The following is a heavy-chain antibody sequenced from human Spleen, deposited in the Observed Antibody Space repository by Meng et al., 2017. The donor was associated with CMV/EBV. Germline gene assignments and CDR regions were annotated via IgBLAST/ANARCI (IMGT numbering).Heavy chain of an antibody. CDR1: GFTFDDYA. D-gene: IGHD7-27*01. Sequence: SLKISCAASGFTFDDYAMHWVRQAPGKGLEWVSGISWNSGSIGYADSVKGRFTISRDNAKNSLYLQMNSLRAEDTAVYYCAKDNSRLGITYFDYWGQGTLVTVSS. V-gene: IGHV3-9*01. CDR3: AKDNSRLGITYFDY. J-gene: IGHJ4*02. CDR2: ISWNSGSI.